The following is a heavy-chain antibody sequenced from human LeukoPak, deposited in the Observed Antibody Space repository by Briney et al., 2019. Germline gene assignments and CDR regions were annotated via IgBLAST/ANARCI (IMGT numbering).Heavy chain of an antibody. CDR1: GYSISSGYY. V-gene: IGHV4-38-2*02. J-gene: IGHJ4*02. D-gene: IGHD6-13*01. CDR3: ARDGIAAAGKGGGDY. Sequence: SETLSLTCTVSGYSISSGYYWGWIRQPPGKGLEWIGSIYHSGSTYYNPSLKSRVTISVDTSKNQFSLKLSSVTAADTAVYYCARDGIAAAGKGGGDYWGQGTLVTVSS. CDR2: IYHSGST.